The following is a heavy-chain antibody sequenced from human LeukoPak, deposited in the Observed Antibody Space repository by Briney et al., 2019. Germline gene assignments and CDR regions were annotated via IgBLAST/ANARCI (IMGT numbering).Heavy chain of an antibody. CDR3: ARSYYGESESSAGTDY. J-gene: IGHJ4*02. CDR1: GYTFTGYY. V-gene: IGHV1-2*02. CDR2: LNPRSGGA. D-gene: IGHD3-22*01. Sequence: GASVKVSCKASGYTFTGYYMHWVRQAPGQGLESMGWLNPRSGGATYAQKFHGRVTMTRDTSTKTAYMELTRLKVDDTAVYFCARSYYGESESSAGTDYWGQGTLVTVSS.